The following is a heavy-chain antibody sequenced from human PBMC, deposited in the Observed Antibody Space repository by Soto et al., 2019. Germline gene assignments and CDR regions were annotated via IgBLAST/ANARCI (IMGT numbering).Heavy chain of an antibody. Sequence: QVELVQSGAEVKKPGASVKVSCKVSGYTLTELSMHWVRQAPGKGLEWMGVFDAEDGAASYAQNFQGRVTMTVDTCTDPAYLEATSLRSEDTAVYYCATDLFPDYADAWVTFRPADYWGQGTQVTVSS. CDR2: FDAEDGAA. J-gene: IGHJ4*02. V-gene: IGHV1-24*01. CDR3: ATDLFPDYADAWVTFRPADY. D-gene: IGHD3-16*02. CDR1: GYTLTELS.